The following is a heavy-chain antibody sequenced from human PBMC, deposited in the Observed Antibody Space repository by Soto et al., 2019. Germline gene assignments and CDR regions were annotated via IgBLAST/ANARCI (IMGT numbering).Heavy chain of an antibody. CDR2: LSGSGKST. CDR1: GFTFSSYA. V-gene: IGHV3-23*01. J-gene: IGHJ4*02. D-gene: IGHD6-13*01. Sequence: PGGSLRLSCAASGFTFSSYAMSWVRQAPGKGPEWVSALSGSGKSTYYADSVKGRFTISRDNSKNTLYLQMNSLRAEDTAVHYCAKPPIGYSSSWYYFDYWGQGTLVTVSS. CDR3: AKPPIGYSSSWYYFDY.